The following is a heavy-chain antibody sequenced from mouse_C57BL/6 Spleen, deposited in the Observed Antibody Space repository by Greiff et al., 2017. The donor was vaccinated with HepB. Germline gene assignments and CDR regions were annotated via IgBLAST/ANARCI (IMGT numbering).Heavy chain of an antibody. CDR2: IDPSDSET. CDR3: ATGTMVTTDFDY. J-gene: IGHJ2*01. V-gene: IGHV1-52*01. Sequence: QVQLQQPGAELVRPGSSVKLSCKASGYTFTSYWMHWVKQRPIQGLEWIGNIDPSDSETHYNQKFKDKATLTVDKSSSTAYMQLSSLTSEDSAVYYCATGTMVTTDFDYWGQGTTLTVSS. D-gene: IGHD2-2*01. CDR1: GYTFTSYW.